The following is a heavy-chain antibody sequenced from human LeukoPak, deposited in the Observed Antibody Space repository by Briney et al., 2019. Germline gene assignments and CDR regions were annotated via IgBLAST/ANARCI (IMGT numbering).Heavy chain of an antibody. CDR2: VWVDGNNK. D-gene: IGHD6-25*01. CDR1: GFTFTAYG. J-gene: IGHJ4*02. V-gene: IGHV3-33*03. Sequence: PGGSLRLSCAPSGFTFTAYGLHWVRQAPGVGLEWVAVVWVDGNNKFYADSVKGRFTISRDNSRSTLYLHMNSLRDDDTAVYYCAKAARLGPSHFDYWGRGTLVTVSS. CDR3: AKAARLGPSHFDY.